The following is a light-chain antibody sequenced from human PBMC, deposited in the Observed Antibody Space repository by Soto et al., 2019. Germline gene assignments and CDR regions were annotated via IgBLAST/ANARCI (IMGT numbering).Light chain of an antibody. CDR3: QSYDSDNQV. CDR1: SGSIASYY. V-gene: IGLV6-57*04. Sequence: NFMLSQPHSVSESPGKTVTLSCTRSSGSIASYYVQWYQQRPGSAPTTMIYEDNQRPSGVPDRFSGSIDSSSNSASLTISGLKTEDEADYYCQSYDSDNQVFGGGTKVTVL. J-gene: IGLJ2*01. CDR2: EDN.